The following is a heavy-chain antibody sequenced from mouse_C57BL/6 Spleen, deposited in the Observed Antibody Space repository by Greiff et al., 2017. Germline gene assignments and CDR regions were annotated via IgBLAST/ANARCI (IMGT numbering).Heavy chain of an antibody. J-gene: IGHJ4*01. Sequence: VQLQQSGAELVKPGASVKISCKASGYAFSSYWMNWVKQRPGKGLEWIGQIYPGDGATNYNGKFKGKATLTSDTSSSTAYMQLSSLTSEDSAVYFFASPAYYSNYDAMDYWGQGTSVTVSS. CDR3: ASPAYYSNYDAMDY. CDR2: IYPGDGAT. CDR1: GYAFSSYW. D-gene: IGHD2-5*01. V-gene: IGHV1-80*01.